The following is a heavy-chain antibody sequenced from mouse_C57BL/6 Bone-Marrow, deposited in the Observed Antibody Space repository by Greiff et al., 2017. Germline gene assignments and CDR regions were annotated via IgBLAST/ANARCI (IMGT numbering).Heavy chain of an antibody. CDR3: ARRSYDYDGYYAMDY. CDR1: EYEFPSHD. Sequence: EVQLVESGGGLVQPGESLTLSCESNEYEFPSHDMSWVRKTPEKRLELVAAINSDGGSTYYPDTVERRFIISRDNTKKTLYLQMSSLRSEDTALYYCARRSYDYDGYYAMDYWGQGTSVTVSS. V-gene: IGHV5-2*01. CDR2: INSDGGST. J-gene: IGHJ4*01. D-gene: IGHD2-4*01.